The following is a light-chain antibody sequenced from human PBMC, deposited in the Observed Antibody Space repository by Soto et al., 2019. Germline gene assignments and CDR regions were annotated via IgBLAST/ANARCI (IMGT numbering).Light chain of an antibody. CDR3: CSYAGTFYV. CDR2: DVT. V-gene: IGLV2-11*01. J-gene: IGLJ1*01. Sequence: QSALTQPRSVSVSPGQSVTISCTGTSSDVGGYNCVSWYQHHPGKAPKLMIYDVTKRPSGVPDRFSGSKSGNTASLTISGLQAEDEADYYCCSYAGTFYVFGTGTKVTVL. CDR1: SSDVGGYNC.